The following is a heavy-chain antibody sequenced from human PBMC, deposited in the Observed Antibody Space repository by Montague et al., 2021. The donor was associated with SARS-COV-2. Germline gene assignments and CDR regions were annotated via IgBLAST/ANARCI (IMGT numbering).Heavy chain of an antibody. CDR1: GDSVSRNSAT. Sequence: CAISGDSVSRNSATWNWVRQSPSRGLEWLGRTYYRSKWYNDYAXXXRGRVTINPDTSKNQFSLQLNSVTPEDTAIYYCTGGREGNYNVMDVWGQGTTATVSS. CDR3: TGGREGNYNVMDV. V-gene: IGHV6-1*01. CDR2: TYYRSKWYN. D-gene: IGHD1-1*01. J-gene: IGHJ6*02.